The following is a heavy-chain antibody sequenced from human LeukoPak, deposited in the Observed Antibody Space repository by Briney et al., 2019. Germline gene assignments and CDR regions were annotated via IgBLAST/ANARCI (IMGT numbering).Heavy chain of an antibody. V-gene: IGHV1-69*01. CDR3: ARDDAASGSYTTFDY. Sequence: SVKVSCKASGGTFSNFAISWVRQAPGQGLEWMGGIINMFGTANYAQKFQGRVTITADESTSTAYMELSSLRSEDTAVYYCARDDAASGSYTTFDYWGQGTLVTVSS. CDR1: GGTFSNFA. CDR2: IINMFGTA. J-gene: IGHJ4*02. D-gene: IGHD3-10*01.